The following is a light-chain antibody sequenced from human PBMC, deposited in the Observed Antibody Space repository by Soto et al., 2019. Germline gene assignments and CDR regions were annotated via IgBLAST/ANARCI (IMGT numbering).Light chain of an antibody. V-gene: IGKV2-28*01. Sequence: DIVMTQSPLSLPVTPGEPASISCRSSQSLLHSNGYNYLDWYLQKPGQSPQLLIYLGSNRSSGVPDRFSGSGSGTDFTLKISRVEAEDVWVYYCMQALQTPRTFFQGTKVEIK. CDR1: QSLLHSNGYNY. CDR3: MQALQTPRT. CDR2: LGS. J-gene: IGKJ1*01.